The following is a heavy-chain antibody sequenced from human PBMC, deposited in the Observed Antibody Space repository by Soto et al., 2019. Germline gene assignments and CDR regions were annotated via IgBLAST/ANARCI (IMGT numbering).Heavy chain of an antibody. D-gene: IGHD3-3*01. CDR1: GFSLTTSGVG. CDR2: IYWDDDK. CDR3: AHRVLRTVFGLVTTTAIYFDF. Sequence: QITLNESGPTQVKPRQTLTLTCTFSGFSLTTSGVGVGWIRQSPGTAPEWLALIYWDDDKRYSPSLQSRLTSTKDTSKNQGVLTMADLDPADTATYYCAHRVLRTVFGLVTTTAIYFDFWGQGTPVAVSS. V-gene: IGHV2-5*02. J-gene: IGHJ4*02.